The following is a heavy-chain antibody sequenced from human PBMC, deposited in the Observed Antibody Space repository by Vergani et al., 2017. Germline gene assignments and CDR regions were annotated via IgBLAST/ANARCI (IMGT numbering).Heavy chain of an antibody. CDR2: IKQDGSEK. Sequence: EVQLVETGGGLIQPGGSLRLSCAASGFTFSSYWMSWVRQAPGKGLEWVANIKQDGSEKYYVDSVKGRFTISRDNAKNSLYLQMNSLRAEDTAVYYCAKERTTVTTDYFDYWGQGTLVTVSS. V-gene: IGHV3-7*03. CDR1: GFTFSSYW. CDR3: AKERTTVTTDYFDY. D-gene: IGHD4-17*01. J-gene: IGHJ4*02.